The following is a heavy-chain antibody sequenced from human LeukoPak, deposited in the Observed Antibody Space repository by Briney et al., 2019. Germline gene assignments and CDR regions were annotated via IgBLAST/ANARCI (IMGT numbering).Heavy chain of an antibody. CDR1: GYSFTSYW. D-gene: IGHD4-11*01. J-gene: IGHJ5*02. V-gene: IGHV5-51*01. CDR2: IYPGDSDT. Sequence: RGESLKISCKGSGYSFTSYWIGWVRQMPGKGLEWMGIIYPGDSDTRYSPSFQGQVTISADKSISTAYLQWSSLKASDTAMYYCARQPGLPDDYRNNWFDPWGQGTLVTVSS. CDR3: ARQPGLPDDYRNNWFDP.